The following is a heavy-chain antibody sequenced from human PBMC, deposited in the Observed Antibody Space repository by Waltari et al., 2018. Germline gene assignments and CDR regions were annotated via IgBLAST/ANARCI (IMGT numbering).Heavy chain of an antibody. V-gene: IGHV1-2*02. CDR3: ARPRVQLGSPLDY. CDR2: SNPNGGGT. CDR1: GYTFTGYY. D-gene: IGHD1-1*01. J-gene: IGHJ4*02. Sequence: QVQLVQSGAEVKKPGASVKVSCKASGYTFTGYYMHWVRQAPGQGLEWMGWSNPNGGGTNYAQKFQGRVTMTRDTSISTAYMELSRLRSDDTAVYYCARPRVQLGSPLDYWGQGTLVTVSS.